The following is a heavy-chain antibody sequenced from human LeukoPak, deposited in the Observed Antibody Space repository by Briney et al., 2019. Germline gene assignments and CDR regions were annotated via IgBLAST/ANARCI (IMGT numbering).Heavy chain of an antibody. D-gene: IGHD2-15*01. CDR2: IYESGST. J-gene: IGHJ5*02. CDR3: ASLYCSGGSCENWFDP. CDR1: GYSISSGYY. Sequence: PSETLSLTCTVSGYSISSGYYWGWIRQPPGKGLEWIGSIYESGSTYYNPSLKSRVTISVDTSKNQFSLKLSSVTAADTAVYYCASLYCSGGSCENWFDPWGQGTLVTVSS. V-gene: IGHV4-38-2*02.